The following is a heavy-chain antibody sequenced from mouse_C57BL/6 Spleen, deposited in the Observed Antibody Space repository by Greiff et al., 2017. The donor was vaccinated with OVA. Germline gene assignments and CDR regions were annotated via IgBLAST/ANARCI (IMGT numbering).Heavy chain of an antibody. J-gene: IGHJ1*03. D-gene: IGHD1-1*01. CDR3: AREEVLRGEACDV. CDR1: GYTFTDYY. Sequence: EVQLQQSGPELVKPGASVKISCKASGYTFTDYYMNWVKQSHGKSLEWIGDINPNNGGTSYNQKFKGKATLTVDKSSSTSYMELRSLTSEDSAVYYSAREEVLRGEACDVWGTGTTVTVSS. V-gene: IGHV1-26*01. CDR2: INPNNGGT.